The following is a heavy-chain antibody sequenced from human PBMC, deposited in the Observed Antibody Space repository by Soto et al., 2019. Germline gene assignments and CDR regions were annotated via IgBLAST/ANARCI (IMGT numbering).Heavy chain of an antibody. D-gene: IGHD3-10*01. CDR3: ARGGTFFYGSGNYNWFDP. J-gene: IGHJ5*02. CDR2: ISAYNGNT. Sequence: ASVKVSCKASGYTFNSYGISCVQQAHGQGLEWMGWISAYNGNTNYAQKLQGRVTMTTDTSTSTAYMELRSLRSDDTAVYYCARGGTFFYGSGNYNWFDPWGQGTLVTVSS. CDR1: GYTFNSYG. V-gene: IGHV1-18*01.